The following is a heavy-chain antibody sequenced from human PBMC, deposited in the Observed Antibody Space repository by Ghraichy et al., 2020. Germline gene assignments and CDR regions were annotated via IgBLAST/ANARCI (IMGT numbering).Heavy chain of an antibody. D-gene: IGHD5-24*01. V-gene: IGHV4-59*01. Sequence: SQTLSLTCTVSGGSISSYYWSWIRQPPGKGLEWIGYIYYSGNTNYNPSLKRRVTISVDTSKNQFSLKLSSVTAADTAVYYCARAVEMATHSYYYYYGMDVWGQGSTVTVSS. J-gene: IGHJ6*02. CDR2: IYYSGNT. CDR3: ARAVEMATHSYYYYYGMDV. CDR1: GGSISSYY.